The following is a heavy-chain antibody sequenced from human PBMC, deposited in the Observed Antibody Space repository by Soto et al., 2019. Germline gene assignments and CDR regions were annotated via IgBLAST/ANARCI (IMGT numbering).Heavy chain of an antibody. CDR1: GYTFTNYG. D-gene: IGHD4-17*01. CDR3: ARDGDEEANFDP. Sequence: QVQLMQSGAEVKKPGASVKVSCKASGYTFTNYGISWVRQAPGQGLEWMGWINGHNGYTKYAQKFQDRVTMATDTSTNTAYMELRSLRSDDTAIYYCARDGDEEANFDPWGQGTLVTVSS. CDR2: INGHNGYT. J-gene: IGHJ5*02. V-gene: IGHV1-18*01.